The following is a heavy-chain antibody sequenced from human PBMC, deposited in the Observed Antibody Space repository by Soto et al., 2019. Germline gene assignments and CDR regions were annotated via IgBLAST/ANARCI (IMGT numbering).Heavy chain of an antibody. J-gene: IGHJ5*02. CDR2: ISHDGSHE. CDR1: GLTFSTSA. Sequence: QGQLHESGGGVVQPGRSLRLSCAASGLTFSTSAMHWVRQAPGKGLEWVAMISHDGSHEYYGDSVKGRFSVSRDNSHNILHLQLNSLGIEDTAVSSCARNTDDRSVRGWLQPWRQRTLVTVSS. CDR3: ARNTDDRSVRGWLQP. D-gene: IGHD3-10*01. V-gene: IGHV3-30-3*01.